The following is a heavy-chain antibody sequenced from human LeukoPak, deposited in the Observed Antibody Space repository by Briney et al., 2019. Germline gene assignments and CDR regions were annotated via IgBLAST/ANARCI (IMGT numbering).Heavy chain of an antibody. CDR3: ARHSTCGGDCYPIDY. Sequence: SETLSLTCTVSGGSISSYYWSWIRQPAGKGLEWIGRIYTSGSTNYNPSLKSRVTISVDTSKSQFSLKLSSVTAADTAVYYCARHSTCGGDCYPIDYWGQGTLVTVSS. D-gene: IGHD2-21*02. J-gene: IGHJ4*02. V-gene: IGHV4-4*07. CDR1: GGSISSYY. CDR2: IYTSGST.